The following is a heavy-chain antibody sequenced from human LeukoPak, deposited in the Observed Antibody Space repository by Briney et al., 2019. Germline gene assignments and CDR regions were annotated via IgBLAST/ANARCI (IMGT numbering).Heavy chain of an antibody. Sequence: GASVKVSCKASGYTFTGYYMHWVRQAPGQWLEWMGWVNPNSGNTHYAQKFQDRVTMTRDTSISTAYMELNSLRSDDTAVYYCAREGAAAEDVNWFDPWGQGTLVTVSS. J-gene: IGHJ5*02. CDR3: AREGAAAEDVNWFDP. CDR1: GYTFTGYY. V-gene: IGHV1-2*02. D-gene: IGHD6-25*01. CDR2: VNPNSGNT.